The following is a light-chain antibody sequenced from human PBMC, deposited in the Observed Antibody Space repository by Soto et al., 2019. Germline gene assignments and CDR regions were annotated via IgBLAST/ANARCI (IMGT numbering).Light chain of an antibody. Sequence: QSALTQPASVSGSPGQSITISCTGTSSDVGRYNLVSWYHQHPGKAPKLMIYEDNKRPSGVSNRFSGSKSGNTASLTISGLQAEDEAHYYCCSYAPISTVVFGGGTQLAV. V-gene: IGLV2-23*01. CDR1: SSDVGRYNL. J-gene: IGLJ3*02. CDR3: CSYAPISTVV. CDR2: EDN.